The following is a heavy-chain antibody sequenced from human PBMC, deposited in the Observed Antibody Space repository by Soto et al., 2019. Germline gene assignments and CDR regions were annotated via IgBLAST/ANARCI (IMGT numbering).Heavy chain of an antibody. V-gene: IGHV5-10-1*01. CDR1: GYSFTSYW. J-gene: IGHJ5*02. CDR2: IDPSNSYT. Sequence: GESLKISCKGSGYSFTSYWINWVRQMPGKGLEWMGRIDPSNSYTNYGPSFQGHVTISVDKSISTAYLQWSTLKASDTAIYYCARLKTIDADDDPWGQGTLVTVSS. D-gene: IGHD1-26*01. CDR3: ARLKTIDADDDP.